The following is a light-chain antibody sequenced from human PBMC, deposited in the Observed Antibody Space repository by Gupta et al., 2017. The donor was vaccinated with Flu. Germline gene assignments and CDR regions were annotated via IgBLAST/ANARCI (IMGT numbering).Light chain of an antibody. CDR3: SSYTSSSTYVV. V-gene: IGLV2-14*01. CDR2: EVS. J-gene: IGLJ2*01. Sequence: APPPPAAFSGPPGQSITTSCTGTSSDVAGYNYVSWYQLHPGKAPKLMICEVSNRPSGVSNRCSGAKSGNTASLTISGHQDEDEADYDCSSYTSSSTYVVVGGGPTRTVL. CDR1: SSDVAGYNY.